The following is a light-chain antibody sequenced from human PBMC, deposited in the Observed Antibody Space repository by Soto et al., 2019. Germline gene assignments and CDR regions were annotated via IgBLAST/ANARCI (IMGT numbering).Light chain of an antibody. J-gene: IGKJ2*01. V-gene: IGKV3-20*01. Sequence: EIVLTQSPGTLSLSPGERATLSCRASQSVSSSYLAWYQQKPGQAPRLLIYGASSRATGIPDRFSGSGSGTDFTLTISSLEPEDCAVYYCQQYGSSHRTFGQGTKLEIK. CDR1: QSVSSSY. CDR2: GAS. CDR3: QQYGSSHRT.